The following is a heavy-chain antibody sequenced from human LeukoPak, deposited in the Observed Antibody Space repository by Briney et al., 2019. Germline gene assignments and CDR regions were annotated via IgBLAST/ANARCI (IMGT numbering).Heavy chain of an antibody. CDR1: RFTFSSYG. Sequence: RSLRLSCAASRFTFSSYGMHWVRQAPGKGLEWVAVIWSDGSSKHYADSVKGRFTISRDNSKNTLYLQMSSLRAEDTALYYCARGQPPSYYDMDVWGQGTTVTVSS. J-gene: IGHJ6*02. CDR2: IWSDGSSK. CDR3: ARGQPPSYYDMDV. D-gene: IGHD6-13*01. V-gene: IGHV3-33*01.